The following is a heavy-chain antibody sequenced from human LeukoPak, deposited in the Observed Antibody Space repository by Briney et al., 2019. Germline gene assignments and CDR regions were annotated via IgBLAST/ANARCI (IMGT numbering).Heavy chain of an antibody. CDR2: IYYSGST. J-gene: IGHJ5*02. CDR3: ARGDCSSTSCYTRRYWFDP. V-gene: IGHV4-59*01. Sequence: PSETLSLICTVSGGSISSYYWSWIRQPPGKGLEWIGYIYYSGSTNYNPSLKSRVTISVDTSKNQFSLKLSSVTAADTAVYYCARGDCSSTSCYTRRYWFDPWGQGTLVTVSS. CDR1: GGSISSYY. D-gene: IGHD2-2*02.